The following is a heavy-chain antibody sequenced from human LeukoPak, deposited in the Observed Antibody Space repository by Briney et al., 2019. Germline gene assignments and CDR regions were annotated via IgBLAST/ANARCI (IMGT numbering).Heavy chain of an antibody. Sequence: GGSLRLSCAASGFTFSSYSMNWVRQAPGKGLEWVSSISSSSSYIYYADSVKGRFTISRDNARNSLYLQMNSLRAEDTAVYYCARTEGSGWYYFDYWGQGTLVTVSP. D-gene: IGHD6-19*01. CDR2: ISSSSSYI. CDR3: ARTEGSGWYYFDY. CDR1: GFTFSSYS. J-gene: IGHJ4*02. V-gene: IGHV3-21*01.